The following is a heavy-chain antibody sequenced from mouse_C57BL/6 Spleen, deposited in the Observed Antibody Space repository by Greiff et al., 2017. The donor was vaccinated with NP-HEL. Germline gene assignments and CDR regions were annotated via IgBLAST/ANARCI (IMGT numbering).Heavy chain of an antibody. CDR1: GYTFTDYY. CDR3: ARGGYDYPWFAY. Sequence: VMLVESGAELVRPGASVKLSCKASGYTFTDYYINWVKQRPGQGLEWIARIYPGSGNTYYNEKFKGKATLTAEKSSSTAYMQLSSLTSEDSAVYFCARGGYDYPWFAYWGQGTLVTVSA. V-gene: IGHV1-76*01. CDR2: IYPGSGNT. D-gene: IGHD2-4*01. J-gene: IGHJ3*01.